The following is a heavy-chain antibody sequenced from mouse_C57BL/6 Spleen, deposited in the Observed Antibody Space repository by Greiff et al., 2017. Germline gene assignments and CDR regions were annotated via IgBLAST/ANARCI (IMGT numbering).Heavy chain of an antibody. CDR2: ISSGSGNI. J-gene: IGHJ2*01. CDR3: ASPYYDYGGVYFGY. V-gene: IGHV5-17*01. Sequence: DVMLVESGGGLVKPGGSLKLSCAASGFTFSDYGMHWVRQAPGKGLEWVAYISSGSGNIYYADTVKGRFTIPRDNATNTLFLQMTSLRSEDTAMYYCASPYYDYGGVYFGYWGQGTTLTVSS. D-gene: IGHD2-4*01. CDR1: GFTFSDYG.